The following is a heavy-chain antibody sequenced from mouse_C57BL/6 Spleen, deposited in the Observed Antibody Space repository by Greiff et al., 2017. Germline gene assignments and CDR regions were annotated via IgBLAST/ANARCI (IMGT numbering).Heavy chain of an antibody. CDR3: AIAGEYYYGSSPFDV. J-gene: IGHJ1*03. CDR1: GYTFTSYW. V-gene: IGHV1-53*01. CDR2: INPSNGGT. D-gene: IGHD1-1*01. Sequence: QVQLQQPGTELVKPGASVKLSCKASGYTFTSYWMHWVKQRPGQGLEWIGNINPSNGGTNYNEKFKSKATLTVDKSSSTAYMQLSSLTSEDSAVYYCAIAGEYYYGSSPFDVWGTGTTVTVSS.